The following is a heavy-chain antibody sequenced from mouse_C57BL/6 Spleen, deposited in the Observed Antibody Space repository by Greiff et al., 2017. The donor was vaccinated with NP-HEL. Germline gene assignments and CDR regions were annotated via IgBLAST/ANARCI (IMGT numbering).Heavy chain of an antibody. CDR2: INPSNGGT. V-gene: IGHV1-53*01. D-gene: IGHD1-1*01. CDR1: GYTFTGYW. CDR3: ARSCYGSSYLYAMDY. Sequence: QVQLQQPGTELVKPGASVKLSCKASGYTFTGYWMHWVKQRPGQGLEWIGNINPSNGGTNYNEKFKSKATLTVDKSSSTAYMQLSSLTSEDSAVYYCARSCYGSSYLYAMDYWGQGTSVTVSS. J-gene: IGHJ4*01.